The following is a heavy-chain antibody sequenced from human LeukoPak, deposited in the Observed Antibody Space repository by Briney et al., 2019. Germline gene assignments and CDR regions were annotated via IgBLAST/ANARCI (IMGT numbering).Heavy chain of an antibody. D-gene: IGHD6-19*01. Sequence: GGSLRLSCAASGFTFSNYAMHWVRQAPGRGLEWVSAISGSGGTTYYADSVKGRFTISRDNSKNTLYLQINSLRAEDTAVYYCGKDHLPGIVVADRDYWGQGTLVTVSS. CDR3: GKDHLPGIVVADRDY. CDR2: ISGSGGTT. J-gene: IGHJ4*02. CDR1: GFTFSNYA. V-gene: IGHV3-23*01.